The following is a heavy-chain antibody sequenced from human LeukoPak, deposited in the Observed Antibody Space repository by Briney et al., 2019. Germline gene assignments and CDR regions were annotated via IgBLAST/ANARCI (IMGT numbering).Heavy chain of an antibody. CDR1: GFTFSSYS. CDR2: IGSSSSYI. J-gene: IGHJ4*02. V-gene: IGHV3-21*01. Sequence: PGGSLRLSCAASGFTFSSYSMNWVRQAPGKGLEWVSSIGSSSSYIYYADSVKGRFTISRDNAKNSLYLQMNSLRAEDTAVYYCARDVGSGWYMIDYWGQGTLVTVSS. CDR3: ARDVGSGWYMIDY. D-gene: IGHD6-19*01.